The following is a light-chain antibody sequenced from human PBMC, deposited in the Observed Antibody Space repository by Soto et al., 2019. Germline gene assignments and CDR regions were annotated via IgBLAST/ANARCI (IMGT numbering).Light chain of an antibody. Sequence: SYVLTQPPSVSVAPGKTARITCGGTNLGSKSVHWYQQKPGQAPVLVIYYDSDRPSGIPERFSGSTSGNTATLSISRVEGGDEADYYCQVWESSSDHWVFGGGTKLTVL. CDR2: YDS. CDR1: NLGSKS. V-gene: IGLV3-21*01. J-gene: IGLJ3*02. CDR3: QVWESSSDHWV.